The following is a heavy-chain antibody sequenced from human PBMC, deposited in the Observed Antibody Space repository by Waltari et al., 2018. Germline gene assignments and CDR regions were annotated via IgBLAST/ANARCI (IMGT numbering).Heavy chain of an antibody. J-gene: IGHJ6*02. CDR3: ARGGLEWLWPSDYGMDV. D-gene: IGHD3-3*01. Sequence: QVQLVQSGAEVKKPGSSVKVSCKASGGTFSSYAISWVRQAPGQGLEWMGGIIPIFGTANYAQKFQGRVTITADESTSTAYMELSSLRSEDTAVYYCARGGLEWLWPSDYGMDVWGQGTTVTVSS. V-gene: IGHV1-69*01. CDR1: GGTFSSYA. CDR2: IIPIFGTA.